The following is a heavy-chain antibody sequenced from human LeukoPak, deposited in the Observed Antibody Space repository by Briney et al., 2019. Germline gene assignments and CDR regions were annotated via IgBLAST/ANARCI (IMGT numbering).Heavy chain of an antibody. Sequence: GGSLRLSCAASGLAFSAYKMHWVRQAPRKGLVWVSRITTDGYTTDYADFVQGRFTASRDNTKNTWSLEMNSLRAEDTAVYYCVVGGSPGYWGQGTLVTVSS. V-gene: IGHV3-74*01. CDR2: ITTDGYTT. CDR1: GLAFSAYK. D-gene: IGHD2-15*01. CDR3: VVGGSPGY. J-gene: IGHJ4*02.